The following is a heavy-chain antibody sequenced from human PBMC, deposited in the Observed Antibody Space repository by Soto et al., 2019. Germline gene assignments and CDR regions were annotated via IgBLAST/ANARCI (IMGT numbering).Heavy chain of an antibody. D-gene: IGHD4-17*01. CDR2: INPNSGGT. Sequence: SVKVSCKASGYTFTGYYMHWVRQAPGQGLEWMGWINPNSGGTNYAQKFQGWVTMTRDTSISTAYMELSRLRSDDTAVYYCARDGYGEYQRDYYYYYMDVWGKGTTVTVSS. CDR1: GYTFTGYY. CDR3: ARDGYGEYQRDYYYYYMDV. J-gene: IGHJ6*03. V-gene: IGHV1-2*04.